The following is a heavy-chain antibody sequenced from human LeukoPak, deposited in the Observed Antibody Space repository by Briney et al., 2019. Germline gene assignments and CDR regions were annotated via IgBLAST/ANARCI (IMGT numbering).Heavy chain of an antibody. CDR3: TTERDYYFQY. CDR2: IRSKTDGGTT. CDR1: GFTFSNAW. V-gene: IGHV3-15*01. Sequence: GGSLILSCAASGFTFSNAWMSWVRQAPGKGLEWVGRIRSKTDGGTTDYAAPVKGRFTISRDDSKNTLYLQMNSLKTEDTAVYSCTTERDYYFQYWGQGTLVTVSS. J-gene: IGHJ4*02.